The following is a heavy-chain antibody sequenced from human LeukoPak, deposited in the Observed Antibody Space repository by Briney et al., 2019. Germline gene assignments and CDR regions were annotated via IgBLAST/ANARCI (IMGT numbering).Heavy chain of an antibody. D-gene: IGHD4-17*01. Sequence: GASVKVSCKASGYTFTGYYMHWVRQAPGQGLEWMGWINPNSGGTNYAQKFQGRVTMTRDTSISTAYMELSRLRSDDTAVYYCAREEGTVTTYLDYWGQGTLVTVSS. CDR3: AREEGTVTTYLDY. CDR2: INPNSGGT. V-gene: IGHV1-2*02. J-gene: IGHJ4*02. CDR1: GYTFTGYY.